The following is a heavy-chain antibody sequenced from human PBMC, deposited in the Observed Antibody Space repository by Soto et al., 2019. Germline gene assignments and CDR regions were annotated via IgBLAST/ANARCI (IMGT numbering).Heavy chain of an antibody. CDR1: GGSISSSSYC. CDR2: IYYSGST. J-gene: IGHJ6*02. V-gene: IGHV4-39*01. Sequence: TSETLSLTCTVSGGSISSSSYCWGWIRQPPGKGLEWIGSIYYSGSTYYNPSLKSRVTISVDTSKNQFSLKLSSVTAADTAVYYCAYPLWFGELLPYYYYGMDVWGQGTTVTVSS. CDR3: AYPLWFGELLPYYYYGMDV. D-gene: IGHD3-10*01.